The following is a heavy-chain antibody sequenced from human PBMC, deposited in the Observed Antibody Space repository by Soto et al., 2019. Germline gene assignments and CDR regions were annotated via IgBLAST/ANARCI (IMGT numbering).Heavy chain of an antibody. J-gene: IGHJ4*02. CDR2: IIPIFGTA. CDR1: GGTFSSYA. V-gene: IGHV1-69*13. CDR3: ARVSDFQYGSGSHYFDY. D-gene: IGHD3-10*01. Sequence: GASVKVSCKASGGTFSSYAISWVRQAPGQGLEWMGGIIPIFGTANYAQKFQGRVTITADESTSTAYMELSSLRSEDTAVYYCARVSDFQYGSGSHYFDYWGQGTLVTVSS.